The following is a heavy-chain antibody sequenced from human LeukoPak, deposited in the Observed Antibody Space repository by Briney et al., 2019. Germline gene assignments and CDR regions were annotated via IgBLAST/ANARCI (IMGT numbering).Heavy chain of an antibody. CDR3: AASPPHCGADCPFDY. Sequence: GESLKISCKGSGFTVTDHWIAWVRQMPGKGLEWVGIIHPAVSDTPKSPSFQGQVVISVDRSISTAYLQWNSLKASETAMYYCAASPPHCGADCPFDYWGQGTLVTVSS. CDR1: GFTVTDHW. CDR2: IHPAVSDT. V-gene: IGHV5-51*01. J-gene: IGHJ4*02. D-gene: IGHD2-21*02.